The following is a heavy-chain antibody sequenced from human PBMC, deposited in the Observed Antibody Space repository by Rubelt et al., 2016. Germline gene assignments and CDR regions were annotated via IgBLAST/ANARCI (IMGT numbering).Heavy chain of an antibody. CDR2: INYKGSTI. J-gene: IGHJ6*02. V-gene: IGHV3-48*04. D-gene: IGHD2-21*01. CDR1: GFTFSSYS. CDR3: ARSKMAGDFAYFYALDV. Sequence: EVQLVESGGGLVNPGGSLRLSCAASGFTFSSYSMNWVRQAPGKGLEWISYINYKGSTISYADSVKGRFTISSDNAKNSLVLKMNSLRADVTAVYYCARSKMAGDFAYFYALDVWGQGTTVTVSS.